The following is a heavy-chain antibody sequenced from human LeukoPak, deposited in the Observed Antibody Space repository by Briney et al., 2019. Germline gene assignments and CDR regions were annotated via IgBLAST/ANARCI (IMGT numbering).Heavy chain of an antibody. CDR2: IHYPGNI. D-gene: IGHD4-23*01. V-gene: IGHV4-59*08. CDR1: GGSISGFY. CDR3: ARHVGRWGFDY. Sequence: SETLSLTCTVSGGSISGFYWSWIRQPPGKGLEWIGNIHYPGNIKYNLSLESRVTISVDMSKNQSSLKLSSVIAADTAVYYCARHVGRWGFDYWGQGTLVTVSS. J-gene: IGHJ4*02.